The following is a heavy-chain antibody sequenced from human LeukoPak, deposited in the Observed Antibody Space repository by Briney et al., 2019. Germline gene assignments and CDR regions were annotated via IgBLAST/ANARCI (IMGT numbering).Heavy chain of an antibody. D-gene: IGHD2-2*01. CDR3: ARAAMYSGLYAFDV. V-gene: IGHV3-48*02. CDR2: IRYSGTTV. J-gene: IGHJ3*01. CDR1: GFPFSSYS. Sequence: PGGPLRLSCVGSGFPFSSYSMNWVRQAPGKGLEWVSFIRYSGTTVYYADSLKGRFTISRDNAKNSLYLQMDSLRDEDTAVYYCARAAMYSGLYAFDVWGQGTMVTVSS.